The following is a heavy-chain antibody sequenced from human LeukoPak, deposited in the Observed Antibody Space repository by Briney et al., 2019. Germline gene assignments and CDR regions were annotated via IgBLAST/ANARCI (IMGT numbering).Heavy chain of an antibody. J-gene: IGHJ6*02. CDR1: GYTFANYD. CDR2: VNPSSGNT. Sequence: GASVKVSCKASGYTFANYDINWVRQANGQGLEWMGWVNPSSGNTGYAQKFQGRVTMTRDTSRTTAFMELSSLRYEDTAVYYCARVRETAAITGLSSYHYSMDVWGQGTTVTVS. D-gene: IGHD5-24*01. CDR3: ARVRETAAITGLSSYHYSMDV. V-gene: IGHV1-8*01.